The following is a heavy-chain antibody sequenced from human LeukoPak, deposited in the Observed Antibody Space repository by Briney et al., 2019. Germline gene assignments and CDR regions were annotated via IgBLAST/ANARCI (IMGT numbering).Heavy chain of an antibody. V-gene: IGHV1-2*02. CDR2: INPISGGT. Sequence: ASVNVSCKSSGYTFTGYYIHWVRQAPGQGLEWMGWINPISGGTNYAEKFQGRVTTTRDTSINTAYMEVTRLTSDDTAVYYCAREDGSFDYGGQGTQVIVSS. CDR1: GYTFTGYY. J-gene: IGHJ4*02. D-gene: IGHD5-24*01. CDR3: AREDGSFDY.